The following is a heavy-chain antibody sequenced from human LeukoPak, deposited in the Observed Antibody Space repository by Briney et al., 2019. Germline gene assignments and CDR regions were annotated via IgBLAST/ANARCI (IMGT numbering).Heavy chain of an antibody. Sequence: GGSLRLSCAASGFTFSTAWMIWVRQAPGKGLEWLGHIKSNGVTTDYGISVKGRFTISREESRRTFFLQMNSLTIEDTAVYYCAADDPKYGSGEIDYWGQGILVTVSS. CDR1: GFTFSTAW. CDR3: AADDPKYGSGEIDY. J-gene: IGHJ4*02. CDR2: IKSNGVTT. V-gene: IGHV3-15*01. D-gene: IGHD3-10*01.